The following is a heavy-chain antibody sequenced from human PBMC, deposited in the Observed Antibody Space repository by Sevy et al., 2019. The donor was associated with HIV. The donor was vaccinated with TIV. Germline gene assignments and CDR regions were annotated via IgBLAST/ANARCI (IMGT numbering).Heavy chain of an antibody. D-gene: IGHD2-15*01. CDR3: ARSGRSGGTCAYS. Sequence: GGSLRLSCAASGFSFSDDYMTWICQAPGKGLEWLSHISSSGSSIYYADSVKGRFNISRDNAKNSLYLQMNSLRVEDTAVYYCARSGRSGGTCAYSWGQGTLVTVSS. J-gene: IGHJ5*02. CDR2: ISSSGSSI. V-gene: IGHV3-11*01. CDR1: GFSFSDDY.